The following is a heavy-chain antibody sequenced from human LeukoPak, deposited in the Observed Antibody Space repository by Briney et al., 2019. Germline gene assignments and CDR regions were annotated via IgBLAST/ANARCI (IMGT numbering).Heavy chain of an antibody. J-gene: IGHJ4*02. CDR2: IYHSGST. V-gene: IGHV4-4*02. CDR1: GGSISSSNW. D-gene: IGHD3-10*01. CDR3: ARDGRSGSSYYFDY. Sequence: PSGTLSLTCAVSGGSISSSNWWSWVRQPPGKGLEWIGEIYHSGSTNYNPSLKSRVTISVDKSKNQFSLKLSSVTAADTAVYYCARDGRSGSSYYFDYWAREPWSPSPQ.